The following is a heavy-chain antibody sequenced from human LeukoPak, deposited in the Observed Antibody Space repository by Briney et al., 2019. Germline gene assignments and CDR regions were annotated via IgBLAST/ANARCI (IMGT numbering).Heavy chain of an antibody. J-gene: IGHJ4*02. CDR2: IWYDGSNK. CDR3: AKDIYYDSSGYYNV. Sequence: QPGGSLRLSCAASGFTFSSYGMHWVRPAPGKGLEWVAVIWYDGSNKYYADSVKGRFTISRDNSKNTLYLQMNSLRAEDTAVYYCAKDIYYDSSGYYNVWGQGTLVTVSS. D-gene: IGHD3-22*01. CDR1: GFTFSSYG. V-gene: IGHV3-33*06.